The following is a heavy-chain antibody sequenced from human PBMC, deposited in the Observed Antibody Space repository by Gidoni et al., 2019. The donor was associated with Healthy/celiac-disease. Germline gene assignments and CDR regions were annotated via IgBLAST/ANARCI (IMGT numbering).Heavy chain of an antibody. CDR3: ALVTAAPWGFGY. CDR1: GYGVTSYW. V-gene: IGHV5-51*03. Sequence: EVQLVQSGAEVKKPGASLKFSCKGTGYGVTSYWIGWVRQRPGKGLEWMGIISPGDSDTRYSPSVQGQVTTSADKSISTAYLQWSSLKASDTAMYYCALVTAAPWGFGYWGQGTLVTVSS. CDR2: ISPGDSDT. J-gene: IGHJ4*02. D-gene: IGHD2-21*02.